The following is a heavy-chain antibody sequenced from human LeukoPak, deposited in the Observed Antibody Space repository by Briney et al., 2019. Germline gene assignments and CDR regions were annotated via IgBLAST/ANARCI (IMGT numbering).Heavy chain of an antibody. V-gene: IGHV4-59*08. CDR1: GGSISNHY. CDR3: ARQSFAPFQVGPETPIES. D-gene: IGHD1-26*01. CDR2: INHSGST. J-gene: IGHJ4*02. Sequence: SETLSLTCTVSGGSISNHYWSWIRQPPGKGLEWIGEINHSGSTNYNPSLKSRVTIAIDTSKSQFSLKLTSVTAADTAVYYCARQSFAPFQVGPETPIESWGQGTLVTVSS.